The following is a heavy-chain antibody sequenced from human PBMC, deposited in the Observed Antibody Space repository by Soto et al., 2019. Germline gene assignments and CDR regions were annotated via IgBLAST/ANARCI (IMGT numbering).Heavy chain of an antibody. CDR2: INPTGGGT. Sequence: QVQLVQSGAEVKRPGASVKISCKTSGYTFATYYMHWVRQAPGQGLEWMGMINPTGGGTEYTQKFQDRVNMHRDTSTSTFYMELRSLRSEDKAVYYCARDAGTGGTYTRSWGQGTRLTVSS. CDR1: GYTFATYY. V-gene: IGHV1-46*01. J-gene: IGHJ5*02. CDR3: ARDAGTGGTYTRS. D-gene: IGHD2-8*02.